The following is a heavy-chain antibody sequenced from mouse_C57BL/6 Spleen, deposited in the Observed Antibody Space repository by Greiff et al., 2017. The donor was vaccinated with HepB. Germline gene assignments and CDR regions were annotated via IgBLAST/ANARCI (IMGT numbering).Heavy chain of an antibody. Sequence: EVHLVESGGGLVKPGGSLKLSCAASGFTFSDYGMHWVRQAPEKGLEWVAYISSGSSTIYYVDTVKGRFTISRDNAKNTLFLQMTSLRSEDTAMYYCARDSKYAYYFDYWGQGTTLTVSS. CDR2: ISSGSSTI. CDR3: ARDSKYAYYFDY. V-gene: IGHV5-17*01. D-gene: IGHD2-5*01. J-gene: IGHJ2*01. CDR1: GFTFSDYG.